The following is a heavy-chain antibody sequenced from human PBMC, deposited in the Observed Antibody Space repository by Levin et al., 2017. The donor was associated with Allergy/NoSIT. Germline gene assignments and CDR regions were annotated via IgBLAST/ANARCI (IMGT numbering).Heavy chain of an antibody. V-gene: IGHV4-61*01. CDR2: IYFDGYT. CDR1: AGSVSSGSYY. CDR3: AREVRGYSGREVFGDYYYGMDV. D-gene: IGHD5-12*01. Sequence: SQTLSLTCTVSAGSVSSGSYYWSWIRQPPGQGLEWIGHIYFDGYTNYNPSLKSRFTISIDTSKNQFSLKLSSVTAADTAVYYCAREVRGYSGREVFGDYYYGMDVWGQGTTVTVSS. J-gene: IGHJ6*02.